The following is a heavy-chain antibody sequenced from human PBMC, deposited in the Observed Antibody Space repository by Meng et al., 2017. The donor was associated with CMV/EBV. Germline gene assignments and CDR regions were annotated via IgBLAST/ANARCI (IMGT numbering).Heavy chain of an antibody. CDR1: GGSFSGYY. D-gene: IGHD3-3*01. V-gene: IGHV4-34*01. J-gene: IGHJ4*02. CDR2: INHSGST. CDR3: AQVRCYDFWSGGRFPSAADY. Sequence: SETLSLTCAVYGGSFSGYYWSWIRQPPGKGLEWIGEINHSGSTNYNPSLKSRVTISVDTSQNQFSLKLSSVTAADTAVYYCAQVRCYDFWSGGRFPSAADYWGQGTLVTVSS.